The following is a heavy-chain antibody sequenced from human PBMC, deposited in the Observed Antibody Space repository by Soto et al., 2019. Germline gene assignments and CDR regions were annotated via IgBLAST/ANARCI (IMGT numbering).Heavy chain of an antibody. D-gene: IGHD3-10*01. V-gene: IGHV3-30*03. Sequence: QVQLVESGGGVVQPGRSLRLSCAASGFTFSTYGIHWVRQAPGKGLEWVAVISYDGNNKFSADSVKGRFTISRDNSKNTVYMQMNSLRPEDTAKYYFVADYGATDNFDIWGQGTIVTVSS. CDR1: GFTFSTYG. J-gene: IGHJ3*02. CDR3: VADYGATDNFDI. CDR2: ISYDGNNK.